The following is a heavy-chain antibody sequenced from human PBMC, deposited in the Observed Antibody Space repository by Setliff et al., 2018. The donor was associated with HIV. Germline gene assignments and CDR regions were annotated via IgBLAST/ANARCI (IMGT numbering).Heavy chain of an antibody. D-gene: IGHD3-16*01. Sequence: GGSLRLSCAASGFTFSSFWMSWVRQAPGKGLEWVANINQVESEKYYVDSVKGRFTISRDNAKNSLYLQMNSLGVKDTAIYFCVRGKRYAYTSGGLDVWGQGTTVTVSS. CDR1: GFTFSSFW. CDR3: VRGKRYAYTSGGLDV. V-gene: IGHV3-7*01. CDR2: INQVESEK. J-gene: IGHJ6*02.